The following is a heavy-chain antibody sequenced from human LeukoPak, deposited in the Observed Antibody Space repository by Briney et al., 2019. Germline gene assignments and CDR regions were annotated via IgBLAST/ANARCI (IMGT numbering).Heavy chain of an antibody. CDR1: GGSISGDH. CDR2: VYYSGST. V-gene: IGHV4-59*08. J-gene: IGHJ3*02. Sequence: SETLSLTCTVSGGSISGDHWNWIRQPPGKGLEWIGYVYYSGSTNYNPSLKSRVTISIDTSKNQFSLKLTSVTAADTAVYYCARRNDFGIWGQGTMVTSST. CDR3: ARRNDFGI.